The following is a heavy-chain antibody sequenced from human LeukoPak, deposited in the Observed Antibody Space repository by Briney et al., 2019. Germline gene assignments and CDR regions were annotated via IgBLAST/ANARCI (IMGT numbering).Heavy chain of an antibody. V-gene: IGHV4-39*07. J-gene: IGHJ4*02. CDR2: IYYSGST. CDR3: ARAKVVATTFDY. D-gene: IGHD5-12*01. Sequence: SETLSLTCTVSGGSISSSSYYWGWIRQPPGKGLEWIGSIYYSGSTYYTPSLKSRVTISVDTSKNQFSLKLSSVTAADTAVYYCARAKVVATTFDYWGQGTLVTVSA. CDR1: GGSISSSSYY.